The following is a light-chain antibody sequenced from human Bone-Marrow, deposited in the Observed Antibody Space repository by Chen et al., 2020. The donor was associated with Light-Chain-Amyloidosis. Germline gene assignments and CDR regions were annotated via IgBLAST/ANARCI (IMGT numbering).Light chain of an antibody. Sequence: EIVLTQSPATLSLSPGERATLSCRASQSVNSYLAWYQQKPGQAPRLLIYDASNRAPGIPARFSGSGSGTDFTLTISTLEPEDFAVYYCQQRSNWPPFLTFGGGTK. CDR1: QSVNSY. CDR2: DAS. CDR3: QQRSNWPPFLT. J-gene: IGKJ4*01. V-gene: IGKV3-11*01.